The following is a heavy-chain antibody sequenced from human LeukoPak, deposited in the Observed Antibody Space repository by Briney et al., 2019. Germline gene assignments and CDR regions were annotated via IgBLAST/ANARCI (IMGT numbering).Heavy chain of an antibody. Sequence: GSSVKVSCKASGGTFSSYAISWVRQAPGQGLEWMGGIIPIFGTANYAQKFQGRVTITADTSTSTAYMELRSLRSDDTAVYYCARVRGAMVTGGFDYWGQGTLVTVSS. D-gene: IGHD5-18*01. CDR1: GGTFSSYA. V-gene: IGHV1-69*06. CDR3: ARVRGAMVTGGFDY. CDR2: IIPIFGTA. J-gene: IGHJ4*02.